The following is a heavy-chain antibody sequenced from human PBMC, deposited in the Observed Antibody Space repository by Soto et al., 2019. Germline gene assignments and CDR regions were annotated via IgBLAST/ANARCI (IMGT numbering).Heavy chain of an antibody. J-gene: IGHJ4*02. CDR3: ARGAAAGRSDY. CDR1: GGSISSHY. CDR2: MYYSGSP. V-gene: IGHV4-59*11. D-gene: IGHD6-13*01. Sequence: SETLSLTCTISGGSISSHYWSWIRQPPGQGLEWIGYMYYSGSPNYNPSLKSRVTISVDTSKNQSSLNLSFVTAADTAVYYCARGAAAGRSDYWGQGTLVTVSS.